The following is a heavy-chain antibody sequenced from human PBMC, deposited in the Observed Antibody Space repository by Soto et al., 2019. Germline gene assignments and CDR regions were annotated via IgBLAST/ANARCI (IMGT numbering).Heavy chain of an antibody. D-gene: IGHD1-7*01. V-gene: IGHV3-7*01. CDR2: IKQDGSEK. CDR3: ARDGIGGTAFRGFLDY. J-gene: IGHJ4*02. Sequence: GGSLRLSCAAAGFGGSSCDKHWVRQSTGTGLEWVANIKQDGSEKYYVDSVKGRFTISRDNAKNSLYLQMNSLRAEDTAVYYCARDGIGGTAFRGFLDYWGQGTLVTVSS. CDR1: GFGGSSCD.